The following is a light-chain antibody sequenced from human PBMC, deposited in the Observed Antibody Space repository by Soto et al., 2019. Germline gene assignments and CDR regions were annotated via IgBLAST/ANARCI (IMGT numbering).Light chain of an antibody. J-gene: IGLJ2*01. CDR1: ISDVGAYNY. Sequence: QSALTQPPSASGSPGQSVTISCTGTISDVGAYNYVSWYQRHPGKAPKLLIYEVSKRPSGVPDRFSGSKSGTSASLAISGLQSEDEADYHCSSWDDSLNAVVFGGGTKVTVL. V-gene: IGLV2-8*01. CDR3: SSWDDSLNAVV. CDR2: EVS.